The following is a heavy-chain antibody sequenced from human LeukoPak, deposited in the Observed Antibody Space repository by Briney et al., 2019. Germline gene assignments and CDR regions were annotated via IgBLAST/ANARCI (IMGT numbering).Heavy chain of an antibody. D-gene: IGHD6-6*01. J-gene: IGHJ3*02. CDR2: IDSDGSTT. CDR1: GFTFSSHW. CDR3: AKVGLADAFDI. Sequence: GGSLRLSCAASGFTFSSHWMHWVRQVPGEGLVWVSSIDSDGSTTNYADSVKGRCTISRDNAKNTLYLQMNSLRAEDTAVYYCAKVGLADAFDIWGQGTMVTVSS. V-gene: IGHV3-74*01.